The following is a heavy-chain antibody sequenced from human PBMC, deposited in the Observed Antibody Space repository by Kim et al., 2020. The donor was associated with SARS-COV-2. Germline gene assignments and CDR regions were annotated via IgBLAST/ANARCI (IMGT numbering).Heavy chain of an antibody. V-gene: IGHV3-48*03. CDR2: ISYSGSAT. D-gene: IGHD2-15*01. CDR3: ARWYCIGPACSGHYHYVMDI. CDR1: GFVFSSYE. Sequence: GGSLRLSCAASGFVFSSYEMNWVRQAPGKGLEWVSFISYSGSATQYEDSVKGRFIISRDNAKSSLFLHMNSLRAEDTAVYYCARWYCIGPACSGHYHYVMDIWGQGTTVAVYS. J-gene: IGHJ6*02.